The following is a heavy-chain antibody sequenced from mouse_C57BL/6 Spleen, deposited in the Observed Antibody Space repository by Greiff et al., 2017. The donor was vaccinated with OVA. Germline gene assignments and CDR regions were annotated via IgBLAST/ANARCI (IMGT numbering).Heavy chain of an antibody. D-gene: IGHD2-4*01. CDR2: INPNNGGT. CDR3: ARWDYDEIFYYYAMDY. J-gene: IGHJ4*01. CDR1: GYTFTDYY. Sequence: EVQLQQSGPELVKPGASVKISCKASGYTFTDYYMNWVKQSHGKSLEWIGDINPNNGGTSYNQKFKGKATLTVDKSSSTAYMELRSLTSEDSAVYYCARWDYDEIFYYYAMDYWGQGTSVTVSS. V-gene: IGHV1-26*01.